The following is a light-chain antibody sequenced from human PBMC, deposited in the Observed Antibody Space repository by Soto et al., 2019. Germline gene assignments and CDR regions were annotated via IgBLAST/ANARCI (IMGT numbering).Light chain of an antibody. CDR1: QSISGW. CDR2: KAS. V-gene: IGKV1-5*03. CDR3: QHYNSSWT. Sequence: DIQMTQSPSTLSASVVDRVNINFRASQSISGWLAWYQQRPGKAPKLLIYKASSLESGVPSRFSGSGSGTEFTLTITSLQPDDFATYYCQHYNSSWTCGQGTKGDIK. J-gene: IGKJ1*01.